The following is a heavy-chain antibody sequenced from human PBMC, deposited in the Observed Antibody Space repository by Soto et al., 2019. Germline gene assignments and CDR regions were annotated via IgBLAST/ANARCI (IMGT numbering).Heavy chain of an antibody. D-gene: IGHD2-15*01. CDR1: GFALSTYS. V-gene: IGHV3-21*01. CDR2: TFNYDGSL. CDR3: AREEGYCGGGSCFRSAFDL. Sequence: EVQLVESGGRLVKPGGSLRLSCAVSGFALSTYSIAWVRQAPGKGLEWVSFTFNYDGSLYYADSVKGRFAISRDDATNSVYLQMNSLRAEDTAVYYCAREEGYCGGGSCFRSAFDLWGQGTVVTVSS. J-gene: IGHJ3*01.